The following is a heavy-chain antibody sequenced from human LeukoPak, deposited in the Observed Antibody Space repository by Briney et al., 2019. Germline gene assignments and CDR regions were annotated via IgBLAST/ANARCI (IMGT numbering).Heavy chain of an antibody. CDR3: ARGSGVAVGMDV. CDR1: GGSIDSHY. J-gene: IGHJ6*02. D-gene: IGHD6-19*01. CDR2: FFTGGST. Sequence: TSETLSLTCTASGGSIDSHYWSWNRQSAGKGLEWIGRFFTGGSTYYNPSLESRVTMSVDTSKNQFSLKLRSVTAADTAVYFCARGSGVAVGMDVWGQGTTVIVSS. V-gene: IGHV4-4*07.